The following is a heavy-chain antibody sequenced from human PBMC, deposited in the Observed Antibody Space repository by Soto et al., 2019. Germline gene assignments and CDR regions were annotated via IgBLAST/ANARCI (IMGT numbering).Heavy chain of an antibody. D-gene: IGHD6-6*01. CDR3: ARGGDSSSLRALYSYGFDV. Sequence: QVQLVQSGAEVKKPGSSVKVSCKASGGTFNTYSFGWLRQAPGQGLQWMGSIIPFIGAPNYAQNFQDGVTITADESTTTAYMEQTGLQSADTGVYFCARGGDSSSLRALYSYGFDVWGQGTSVTVSS. CDR2: IIPFIGAP. V-gene: IGHV1-69*18. J-gene: IGHJ6*02. CDR1: GGTFNTYS.